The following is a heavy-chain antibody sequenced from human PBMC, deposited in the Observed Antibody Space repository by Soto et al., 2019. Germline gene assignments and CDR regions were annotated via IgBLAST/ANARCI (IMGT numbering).Heavy chain of an antibody. CDR2: IYYSGST. CDR3: ARDHCSGGSCYSGFWFDP. V-gene: IGHV4-31*03. J-gene: IGHJ5*02. Sequence: ASETLSLTCTVSGGSISSGAYYWSWIRQHPGKGLEWIGYIYYSGSTYYNPSLKSRVTISVDTSKNQFSLKLSSVTAADTAVYYCARDHCSGGSCYSGFWFDPWGQGTLVTVSS. CDR1: GGSISSGAYY. D-gene: IGHD2-15*01.